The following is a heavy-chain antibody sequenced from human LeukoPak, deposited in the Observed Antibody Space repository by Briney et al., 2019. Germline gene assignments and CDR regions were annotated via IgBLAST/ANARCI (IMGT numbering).Heavy chain of an antibody. CDR2: VSYTGRT. CDR1: GGSLSGHY. V-gene: IGHV4-59*11. J-gene: IGHJ3*01. CDR3: ARLLDNDISGDPDTFDV. Sequence: SETLSLTCTVSGGSLSGHYWSWIRQPPGKRVEWIGCVSYTGRTKYNPSLQSRVTISIDTSKSQFSLKLTSVTSADTVVYSCARLLDNDISGDPDTFDVWGQGTTVIVSS. D-gene: IGHD3-22*01.